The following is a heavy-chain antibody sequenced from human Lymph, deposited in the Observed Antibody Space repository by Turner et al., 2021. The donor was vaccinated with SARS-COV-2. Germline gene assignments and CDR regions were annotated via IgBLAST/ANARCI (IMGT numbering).Heavy chain of an antibody. J-gene: IGHJ4*02. CDR1: GGSISSYY. Sequence: QVPLQESGPELVKPSETLSLTCTAAGGSISSYYWSWIRQPPGKGLEWIGYIYYRGSTNYNPALKSRVTISVDTSKNQVSLKLSSVTAADTAVYYCARGFDYWGQGTLVTVSS. V-gene: IGHV4-59*01. CDR3: ARGFDY. CDR2: IYYRGST.